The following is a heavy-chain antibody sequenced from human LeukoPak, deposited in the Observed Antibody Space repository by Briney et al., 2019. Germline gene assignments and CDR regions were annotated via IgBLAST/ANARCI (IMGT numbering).Heavy chain of an antibody. CDR2: IRYDGSNK. D-gene: IGHD4-23*01. J-gene: IGHJ4*02. CDR1: GFTFSSYG. V-gene: IGHV3-30*02. Sequence: GGSLRLSCAASGFTFSSYGMRWVRQAPGKGLEWVAFIRYDGSNKYYADSVKGRFTISRDNSKNTLYLQMNSLRAEDTAVYYCAKDRVNYGGNSDYWGQGTLVTVSS. CDR3: AKDRVNYGGNSDY.